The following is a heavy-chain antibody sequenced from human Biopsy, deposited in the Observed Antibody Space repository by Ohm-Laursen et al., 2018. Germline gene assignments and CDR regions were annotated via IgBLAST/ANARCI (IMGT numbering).Heavy chain of an antibody. J-gene: IGHJ4*02. CDR1: GDSISNSY. CDR2: FYSSGSS. Sequence: TLSLTYIVSGDSISNSYWTWIRQPAGKGLEWIGRFYSSGSSNYNPSLKSRVTMSIDASMNQFSLKLTSVTAADTAVYYCAKARTLDTAIDFDYWGQGTLVTVSS. D-gene: IGHD5-18*01. CDR3: AKARTLDTAIDFDY. V-gene: IGHV4-4*07.